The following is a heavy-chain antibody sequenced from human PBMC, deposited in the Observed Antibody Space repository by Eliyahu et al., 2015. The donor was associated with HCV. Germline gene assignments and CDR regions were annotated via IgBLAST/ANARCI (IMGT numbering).Heavy chain of an antibody. V-gene: IGHV3-23*01. Sequence: EVQLLESGGGLVQPGGSLXXSCEASGFTFSNYAMSWVRQTPGRGLEWVSVITGSGGSTFYADSVKGRFTISRDNSENTLYMHMNSLRADDTAVYYCARSGLLWFREIKDYWGQGTLVTVSS. CDR2: ITGSGGST. CDR1: GFTFSNYA. CDR3: ARSGLLWFREIKDY. J-gene: IGHJ4*02. D-gene: IGHD3-10*01.